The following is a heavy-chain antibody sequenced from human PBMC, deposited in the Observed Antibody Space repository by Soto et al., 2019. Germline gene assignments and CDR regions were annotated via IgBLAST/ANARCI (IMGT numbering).Heavy chain of an antibody. Sequence: PSETLSLTCTVSGGSVSSCSYYWSWIRQPPGKGLEWIGYIYYSGSTNYNPSLKSRVTISVDTSKNQFSLKLSSVTAADTAVYYCARVVMEYYYYYYGMDVWGQGTTVTVSS. D-gene: IGHD3-22*01. CDR2: IYYSGST. J-gene: IGHJ6*02. V-gene: IGHV4-61*01. CDR1: GGSVSSCSYY. CDR3: ARVVMEYYYYYYGMDV.